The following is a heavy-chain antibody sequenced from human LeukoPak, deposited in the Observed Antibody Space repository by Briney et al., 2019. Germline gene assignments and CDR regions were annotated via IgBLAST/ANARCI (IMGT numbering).Heavy chain of an antibody. CDR2: INHSGST. CDR1: GGSFSGYY. J-gene: IGHJ6*03. D-gene: IGHD3-10*01. V-gene: IGHV4-34*01. CDR3: ARPLWFGSSEGDYYYMDV. Sequence: PSETLSLTCAVYGGSFSGYYWSWIRQPPGKGQEWIGEINHSGSTNYNPSLKSRVTISVDTSKNQFSLKLSSVTAADTDVYYCARPLWFGSSEGDYYYMDVWGKGTTVTVSS.